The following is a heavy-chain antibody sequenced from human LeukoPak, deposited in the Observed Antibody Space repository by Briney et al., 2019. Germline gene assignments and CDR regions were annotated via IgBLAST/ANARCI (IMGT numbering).Heavy chain of an antibody. J-gene: IGHJ4*02. CDR1: GYSSTSYW. D-gene: IGHD3-3*01. CDR3: ARAPSDYDFWSGYPTPEFDY. CDR2: IYPGDSDT. V-gene: IGHV5-51*01. Sequence: GESLKISCKGSGYSSTSYWIGWVRQMPGKGLEWMGIIYPGDSDTRYSPSFQGQVTISADKSISTAYLQWSSLKASDTAMYYCARAPSDYDFWSGYPTPEFDYWGQGTLVTVSP.